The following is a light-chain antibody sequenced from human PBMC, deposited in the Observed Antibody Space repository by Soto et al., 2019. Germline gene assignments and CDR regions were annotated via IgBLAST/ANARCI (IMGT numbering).Light chain of an antibody. V-gene: IGLV2-14*01. J-gene: IGLJ1*01. Sequence: SVQTHPASVAGSPGQSITISCTGTRSDVGGYNTVSWYQQHPGKAPKLMIYEVSSRPSGISNRFSGSKSGNTAPLTISGLQAEDEADYYCSSYASSSPYVFGTGTKVTVL. CDR2: EVS. CDR1: RSDVGGYNT. CDR3: SSYASSSPYV.